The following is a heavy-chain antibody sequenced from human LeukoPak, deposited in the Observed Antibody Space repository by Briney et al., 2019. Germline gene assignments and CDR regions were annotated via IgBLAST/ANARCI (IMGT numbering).Heavy chain of an antibody. CDR3: AAAYYYDSNGYLWPTNFDY. J-gene: IGHJ4*02. D-gene: IGHD3-22*01. CDR2: ISWGGDNT. V-gene: IGHV3-43*01. CDR1: GFNFDDFT. Sequence: GGSLRLSCAASGFNFDDFTVHWVRQAPGKGLEWVSLISWGGDNTYYADSVRGRFTISRDNSKNSLYLQMNSLTPEDTAFYYCAAAYYYDSNGYLWPTNFDYWGQGTLVTVSS.